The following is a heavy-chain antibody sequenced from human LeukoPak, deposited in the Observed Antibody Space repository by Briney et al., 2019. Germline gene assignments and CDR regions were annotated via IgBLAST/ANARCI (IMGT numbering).Heavy chain of an antibody. J-gene: IGHJ4*02. CDR1: GFTFSSYA. D-gene: IGHD6-19*01. CDR3: AKDKWLVRLLLDY. CDR2: ISGSGGST. V-gene: IGHV3-23*01. Sequence: GGSLRLSCAASGFTFSSYAMSWVCQAPGKGLEWVSAISGSGGSTYYADSVKGRFTISRDNSKNTLYLQMNSLRAEDTAVYYCAKDKWLVRLLLDYWGQGTLVTVSS.